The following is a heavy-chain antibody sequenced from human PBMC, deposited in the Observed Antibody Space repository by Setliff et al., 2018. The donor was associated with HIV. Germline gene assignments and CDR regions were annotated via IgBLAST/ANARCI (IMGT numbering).Heavy chain of an antibody. V-gene: IGHV5-51*01. D-gene: IGHD2-2*01. J-gene: IGHJ5*02. CDR1: GYSFTDYW. CDR2: IYPGEEFNF. Sequence: GESLKISCKGSGYSFTDYWIGWVRQMPGKGLEWVGFIYPGEEFNFRYSPSFQGQVTISVDRSISAAYLQWRTLKASDSGMYYCARHVTTVATSWFDPWGQGTLVTVSS. CDR3: ARHVTTVATSWFDP.